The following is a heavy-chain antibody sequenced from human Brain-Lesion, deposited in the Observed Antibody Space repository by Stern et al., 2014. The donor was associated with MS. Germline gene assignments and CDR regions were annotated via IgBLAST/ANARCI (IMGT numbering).Heavy chain of an antibody. V-gene: IGHV4-34*01. D-gene: IGHD2-21*01. CDR3: ARDVGGAFDY. Sequence: QLQLQQWGAGLLKHSETLSLTCGVYGGSFSGYYWTWIRQPPGKGLEWIGEINHSGRINYNPSLESRVTMSVDTSKHQLSLRLSSATAADTAVYYCARDVGGAFDYWGQGTLVTVSS. J-gene: IGHJ4*02. CDR1: GGSFSGYY. CDR2: INHSGRI.